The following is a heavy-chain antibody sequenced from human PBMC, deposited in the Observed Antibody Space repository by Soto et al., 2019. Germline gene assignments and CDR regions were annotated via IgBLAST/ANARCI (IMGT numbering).Heavy chain of an antibody. V-gene: IGHV4-4*07. D-gene: IGHD1-1*01. CDR1: GASISGYY. Sequence: HVQLQESGPGLVKPSETLSLTCTVSGASISGYYWSWIRKSAGKGLECIGRIYATGTTDYNPSLKSRVMISVDTSKQQFSLKLRSVTAADTAVYYCVRDGTKTLRDWFDPWGQGISVTVSS. J-gene: IGHJ5*02. CDR2: IYATGTT. CDR3: VRDGTKTLRDWFDP.